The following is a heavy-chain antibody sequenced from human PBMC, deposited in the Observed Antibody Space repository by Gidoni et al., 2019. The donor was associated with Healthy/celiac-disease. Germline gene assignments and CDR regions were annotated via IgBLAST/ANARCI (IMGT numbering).Heavy chain of an antibody. CDR2: ISSSSSYI. CDR3: ARVSGRYGDAFDI. Sequence: EVQLVESGGGLVKPGGSLRLSCAASGFTFSSYSMNWVRQAPGKGLEWVSSISSSSSYIYYADSVKGRFTISRDNAKNSLYLQMNSLRAEDTAVYYCARVSGRYGDAFDIWGQGTMVTVSS. CDR1: GFTFSSYS. V-gene: IGHV3-21*01. J-gene: IGHJ3*02. D-gene: IGHD3-16*01.